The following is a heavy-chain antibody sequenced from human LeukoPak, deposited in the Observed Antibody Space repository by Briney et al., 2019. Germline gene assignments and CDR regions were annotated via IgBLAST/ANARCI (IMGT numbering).Heavy chain of an antibody. CDR2: IWYDGSNK. CDR1: GFTFSSYG. Sequence: PGRSLRLSCAASGFTFSSYGMHWVRQAPGKGLEWVAVIWYDGSNKYYADSVKGRFTISRDNSKNTLYLQMNSLRAEDTAVYYCARGIIAEGAVALSWEGGMDVWGQGTTVTVSS. V-gene: IGHV3-33*01. D-gene: IGHD6-19*01. J-gene: IGHJ6*02. CDR3: ARGIIAEGAVALSWEGGMDV.